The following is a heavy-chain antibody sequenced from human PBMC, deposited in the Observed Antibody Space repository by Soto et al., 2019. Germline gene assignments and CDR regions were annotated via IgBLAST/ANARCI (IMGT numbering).Heavy chain of an antibody. V-gene: IGHV3-33*01. CDR2: IWYDGSNK. Sequence: QVPLVESGGGVVQPGRSLRLSCAASGFPFSSYGMHWVRQAPGKGLEWVAVIWYDGSNKYYADSVKGRFTISRDNTKNALYLQMSSMRAEATAVYYWARGNRGEPLYGDYLDDWGQGTLVTVSS. CDR1: GFPFSSYG. J-gene: IGHJ4*02. D-gene: IGHD4-17*01. CDR3: ARGNRGEPLYGDYLDD.